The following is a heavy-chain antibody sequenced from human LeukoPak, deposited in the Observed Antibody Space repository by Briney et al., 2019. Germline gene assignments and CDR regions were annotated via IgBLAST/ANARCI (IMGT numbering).Heavy chain of an antibody. V-gene: IGHV4-39*02. Sequence: SETLSLTCTVSGGSISSSSYYWGWIRQPPGKGQEWIGSIYYSGSTYYNPSLKSRVTISVDTSKNQFSLKLSSVTAADTAVYYCARDRTVEAFDIWGQGTMVTVSS. D-gene: IGHD5-24*01. CDR2: IYYSGST. J-gene: IGHJ3*02. CDR1: GGSISSSSYY. CDR3: ARDRTVEAFDI.